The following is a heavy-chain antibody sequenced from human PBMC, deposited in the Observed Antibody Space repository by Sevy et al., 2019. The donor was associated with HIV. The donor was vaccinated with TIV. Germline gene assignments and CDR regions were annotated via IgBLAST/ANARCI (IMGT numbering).Heavy chain of an antibody. V-gene: IGHV3-72*01. D-gene: IGHD6-19*01. CDR3: AAVAADKGYFNI. CDR1: GFILGDLY. CDR2: IRSKPKGFTT. J-gene: IGHJ2*01. Sequence: GGSLRLSCAASGFILGDLYMDWVRQAPGKGLEWVGRIRSKPKGFTTEYAASVKGRFTISRDDSQNSLYLQMNSLKTDDTARYYCAAVAADKGYFNIWGRGTLVTVSS.